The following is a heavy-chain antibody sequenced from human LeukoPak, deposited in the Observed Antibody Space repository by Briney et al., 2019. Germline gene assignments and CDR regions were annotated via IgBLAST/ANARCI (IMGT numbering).Heavy chain of an antibody. CDR2: ISPRNGNT. D-gene: IGHD3-9*01. Sequence: GASVTVSCKTSGYTFTMYGVSWVRQAPGRGLKWLGWISPRNGNTDYAQVLQGRITITTDTAKTPAYLELRSLRSDDTAIYYCARDLNYVTLGYNILADVGYYFDYWGQGSLVTVSS. CDR1: GYTFTMYG. V-gene: IGHV1-18*01. J-gene: IGHJ4*02. CDR3: ARDLNYVTLGYNILADVGYYFDY.